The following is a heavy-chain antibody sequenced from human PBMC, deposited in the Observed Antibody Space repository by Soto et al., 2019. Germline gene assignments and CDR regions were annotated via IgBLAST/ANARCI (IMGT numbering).Heavy chain of an antibody. CDR3: ARGMTTVTTLDY. V-gene: IGHV4-30-2*01. J-gene: IGHJ4*02. D-gene: IGHD4-4*01. CDR1: GGSLSSGGYS. Sequence: ASETLSLPCAVCGGSLSSGGYSWSWIWQPPGKGLEWIGYIYHSGSTYYNPSLKSRVTISVDRSKNQFSLKLSSVTAADTAVYYCARGMTTVTTLDYWGQGTLVTVSS. CDR2: IYHSGST.